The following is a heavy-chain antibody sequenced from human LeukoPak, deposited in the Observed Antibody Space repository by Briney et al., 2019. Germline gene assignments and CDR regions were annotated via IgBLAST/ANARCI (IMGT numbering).Heavy chain of an antibody. Sequence: GFLRLSCAASGFVFTTYWMSWVRQPPGKGLEWIGSIYYSGSTYYNPSLKSRVTISVDTSKNQFSLKLSSVTAADTAVYYCARWGVVIAAADYWGQGTLVTVSS. V-gene: IGHV4-4*02. D-gene: IGHD6-13*01. CDR2: IYYSGST. CDR3: ARWGVVIAAADY. J-gene: IGHJ4*02. CDR1: GFVFTTYW.